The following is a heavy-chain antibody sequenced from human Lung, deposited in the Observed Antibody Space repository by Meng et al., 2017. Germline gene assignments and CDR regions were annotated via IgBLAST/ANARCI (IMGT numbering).Heavy chain of an antibody. D-gene: IGHD4-11*01. CDR2: INHSGST. CDR3: ARGPTTMAHDFDY. Sequence: QVQLKQWGAGLLTPSETLSLTCVVSGGSFSDYYWSWIRQPPGKGLEWIGEINHSGSTNYNPSLESRATISVDTSQNNLSLKLSSVTAADSAVYYCARGPTTMAHDFDYWGQGTLVTVSS. CDR1: GGSFSDYY. V-gene: IGHV4-34*01. J-gene: IGHJ4*02.